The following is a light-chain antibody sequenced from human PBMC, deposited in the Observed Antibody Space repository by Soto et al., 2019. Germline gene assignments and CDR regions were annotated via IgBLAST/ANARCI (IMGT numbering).Light chain of an antibody. J-gene: IGLJ1*01. CDR3: SSYAGSNSYV. CDR1: SSDVGGYNY. Sequence: QSVLTQPPSASGSPGQSVTISCTGTSSDVGGYNYVSWYQQHPGKAPKLMIYEVSKRPSGVPDRFSGSKSGNTASPTVSGLLAEDEADYYCSSYAGSNSYVFGTGTKVTVL. V-gene: IGLV2-8*01. CDR2: EVS.